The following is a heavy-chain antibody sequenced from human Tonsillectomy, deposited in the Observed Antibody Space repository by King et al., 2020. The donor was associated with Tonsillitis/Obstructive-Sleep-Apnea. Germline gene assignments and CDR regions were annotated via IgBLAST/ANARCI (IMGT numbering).Heavy chain of an antibody. CDR1: VYTFTGNY. V-gene: IGHV1-46*01. J-gene: IGHJ4*02. D-gene: IGHD2-15*01. Sequence: QLVQSGAEVKKPGASVKVSCKASVYTFTGNYIHWVRQAPGQGLEWLGIINPSDSITTYAQRFQGRVTMTRDTSTSTVNMELSSLRSEDTAVYYCVRDDKDGRHLDYWGQGSLVTVSS. CDR3: VRDDKDGRHLDY. CDR2: INPSDSIT.